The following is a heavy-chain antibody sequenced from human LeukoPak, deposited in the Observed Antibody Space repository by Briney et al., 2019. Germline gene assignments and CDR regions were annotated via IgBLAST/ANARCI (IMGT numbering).Heavy chain of an antibody. Sequence: SVKVSCKASGGTFSSYAISWVRQAPGQGLEWMGRIIPILGIANYAQKFQGRVTTTADKSTSTAYMELSSLRSEDTAVYYCASPYYYGSGSYYPYYYYGMDVWGQGTTVTVSS. V-gene: IGHV1-69*04. CDR3: ASPYYYGSGSYYPYYYYGMDV. CDR1: GGTFSSYA. J-gene: IGHJ6*02. CDR2: IIPILGIA. D-gene: IGHD3-10*01.